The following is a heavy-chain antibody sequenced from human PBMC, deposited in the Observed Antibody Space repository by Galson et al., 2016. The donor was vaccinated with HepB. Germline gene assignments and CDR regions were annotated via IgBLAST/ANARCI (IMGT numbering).Heavy chain of an antibody. CDR3: ARRRGNTNFDY. CDR2: ISGDGVT. J-gene: IGHJ4*02. V-gene: IGHV3-53*01. CDR1: EFTVSDNY. D-gene: IGHD3-10*01. Sequence: SLRLSCAASEFTVSDNYMSWVRQAPGKGLEWVSLISGDGVTYYADSVKGRFTISRDHSDNSLYLQMNSLRAEDTAVYYCARRRGNTNFDYWGQGTLATVSS.